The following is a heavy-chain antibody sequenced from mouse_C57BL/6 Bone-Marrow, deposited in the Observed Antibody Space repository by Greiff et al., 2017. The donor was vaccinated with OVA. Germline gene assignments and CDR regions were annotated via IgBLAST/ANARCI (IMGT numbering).Heavy chain of an antibody. J-gene: IGHJ2*01. Sequence: EVQLVESGGGLVKPGGSLKLSCAASGSTFSDYGMHWVRQAPEKGLEWVAYISSGSSTIYYADTVKGRFTISRDNAKNTLFLQMTSLRSEDTAMYYCARTYGNYPDYWGQGTTLTVSS. CDR2: ISSGSSTI. V-gene: IGHV5-17*01. CDR3: ARTYGNYPDY. D-gene: IGHD2-1*01. CDR1: GSTFSDYG.